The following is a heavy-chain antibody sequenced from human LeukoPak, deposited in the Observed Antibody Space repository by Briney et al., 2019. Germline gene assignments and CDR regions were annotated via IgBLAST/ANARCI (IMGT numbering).Heavy chain of an antibody. CDR1: GYSFTSYW. D-gene: IGHD6-19*01. V-gene: IGHV5-51*01. Sequence: GESLKISCKGSGYSFTSYWIGWVRQMPGKGLEWMGIIYPGDPDTRYSPSFQGQATISADKSISTAYLQWSSLKASDTVMYYCARQSSGWYGPPDYWGQGTLVTVSS. CDR3: ARQSSGWYGPPDY. CDR2: IYPGDPDT. J-gene: IGHJ4*02.